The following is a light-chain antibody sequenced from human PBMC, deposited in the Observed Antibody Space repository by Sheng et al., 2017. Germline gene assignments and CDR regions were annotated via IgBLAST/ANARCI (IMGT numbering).Light chain of an antibody. CDR3: QQRRSWPLT. Sequence: EIVLTQSPGTLSLSPGERATLSCRASQSVLNYLAWYQQKPGQAPRLLIYDASNRATGIPARFSGSGSGTDFTLTISSLEPEDFAVYYCQQRRSWPLTFGGGTKVDI. V-gene: IGKV3-11*01. CDR2: DAS. CDR1: QSVLNY. J-gene: IGKJ4*01.